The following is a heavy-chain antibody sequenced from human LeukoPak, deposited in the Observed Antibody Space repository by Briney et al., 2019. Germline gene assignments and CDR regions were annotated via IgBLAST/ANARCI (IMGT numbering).Heavy chain of an antibody. Sequence: ASVKVSCKASGYTFTSYGISWVRQAPGQGLEWMGWISAYNGNTNYAQKLQGRVTMTTDTSTSTAYMELRSLRSDDTAVYYCARHYGSGSYYIFDAVDIWGQGTMVTVSS. D-gene: IGHD3-10*01. J-gene: IGHJ3*02. CDR2: ISAYNGNT. CDR1: GYTFTSYG. V-gene: IGHV1-18*01. CDR3: ARHYGSGSYYIFDAVDI.